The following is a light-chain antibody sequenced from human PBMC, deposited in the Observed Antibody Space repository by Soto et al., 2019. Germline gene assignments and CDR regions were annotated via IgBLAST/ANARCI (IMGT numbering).Light chain of an antibody. CDR2: AAS. J-gene: IGKJ1*01. CDR3: QQYGSSSTWT. Sequence: EIVLTQSPGTLSLSPGERATLSCRASQSVSSAYLAWYQHKPGQPPTLLIYAASSRVTGIPDRFSGSGSGTAFTLTISRLEPEDFAVYYCQQYGSSSTWTFGQGIKVEIK. V-gene: IGKV3-20*01. CDR1: QSVSSAY.